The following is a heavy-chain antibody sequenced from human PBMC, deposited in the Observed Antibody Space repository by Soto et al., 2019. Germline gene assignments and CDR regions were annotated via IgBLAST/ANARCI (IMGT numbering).Heavy chain of an antibody. V-gene: IGHV3-7*01. CDR3: ARDHIQLWLYYYYYYGMDV. Sequence: PGGSLRLSCAASGFTFSSYWMSWVRQAPGKGLEWVANIKQDGSEKYYVDSVKGRFTISRDNAKNSLYLQMNSLRAEDTAVYYCARDHIQLWLYYYYYYGMDVWGQGTTVTVSS. D-gene: IGHD5-18*01. J-gene: IGHJ6*02. CDR1: GFTFSSYW. CDR2: IKQDGSEK.